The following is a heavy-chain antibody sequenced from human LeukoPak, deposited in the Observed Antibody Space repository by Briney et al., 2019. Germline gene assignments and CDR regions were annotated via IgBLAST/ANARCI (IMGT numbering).Heavy chain of an antibody. Sequence: GGSLRLSCAASGFTFSNFWMHWVRQAPEMGLVWVPRINTDGSRTNSVKGRFTISRDNAKNTLYLQMNSLRAEDTAVYYCAKDISYGSRSYRPFDYWGQGTLVTVSS. D-gene: IGHD3-10*01. CDR3: AKDISYGSRSYRPFDY. CDR1: GFTFSNFW. CDR2: INTDGSRT. V-gene: IGHV3-74*01. J-gene: IGHJ4*02.